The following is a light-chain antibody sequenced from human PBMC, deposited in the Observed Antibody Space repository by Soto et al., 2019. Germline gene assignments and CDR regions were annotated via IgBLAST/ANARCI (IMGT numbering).Light chain of an antibody. CDR2: EVS. CDR3: SSYAGNNIYYV. V-gene: IGLV2-8*01. CDR1: SNDVGGYNF. Sequence: QSALTQPPSASGSPGQSVTISCTGTSNDVGGYNFVSWYQQHPGKPPKLMIFEVSKRPSGVPDRFSGSKSGSTASLTVSGLQAEDEADYYCSSYAGNNIYYVFGTGTKLTVL. J-gene: IGLJ1*01.